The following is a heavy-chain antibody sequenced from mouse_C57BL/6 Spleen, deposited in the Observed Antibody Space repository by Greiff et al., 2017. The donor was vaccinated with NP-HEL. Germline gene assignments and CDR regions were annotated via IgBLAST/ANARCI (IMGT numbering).Heavy chain of an antibody. CDR3: ARYYYGPGYAMDY. Sequence: EVQRVESGGGLVKPGGSLKLSCAASGFTFSDYGMHWVRQAPEKGLEWVAYISSGSSTIYYADTVKGRFTISRDNAKNTLFLQMTSLRSEDTAMYYCARYYYGPGYAMDYWGQGTSVTVSS. D-gene: IGHD1-1*01. J-gene: IGHJ4*01. CDR1: GFTFSDYG. V-gene: IGHV5-17*01. CDR2: ISSGSSTI.